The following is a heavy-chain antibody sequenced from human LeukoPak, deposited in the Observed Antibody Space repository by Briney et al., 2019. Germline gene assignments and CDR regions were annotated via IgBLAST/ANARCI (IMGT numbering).Heavy chain of an antibody. J-gene: IGHJ4*02. Sequence: GRSLRLSCAASGFTLSSYWVHWVRQPPGKGLMWLSRTNEDGSYADYADSVKGRFTISRDNAKNTVYLQMNSLRTEDTAVYFCGRINYNGDYWGRGTLVTVSS. D-gene: IGHD3-10*01. CDR2: TNEDGSYA. V-gene: IGHV3-74*01. CDR3: GRINYNGDY. CDR1: GFTLSSYW.